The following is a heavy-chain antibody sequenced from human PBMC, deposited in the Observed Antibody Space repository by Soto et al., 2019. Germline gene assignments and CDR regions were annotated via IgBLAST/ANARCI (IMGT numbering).Heavy chain of an antibody. CDR3: ARLVVPAAKQMKRTMPLYYYYYYYGMDV. CDR2: ISAYNGNT. V-gene: IGHV1-18*04. J-gene: IGHJ6*02. Sequence: GASVKVSCKASGYTFTSYGISWVRQAPGQGLGWMGWISAYNGNTNYAQKLQGRVTMTTDTSTSTAYMELRSLRSDDTAVYYCARLVVPAAKQMKRTMPLYYYYYYYGMDVWGQGTTVTVSS. CDR1: GYTFTSYG. D-gene: IGHD2-2*01.